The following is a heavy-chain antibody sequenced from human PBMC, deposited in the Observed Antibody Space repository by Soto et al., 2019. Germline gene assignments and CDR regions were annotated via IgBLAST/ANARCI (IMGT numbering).Heavy chain of an antibody. CDR3: ARGYCSGGGCSPYFDY. Sequence: QVQLVQSGAEVKKPGASVKVSCKASGYTFTGYYIHWVRQTPGQGLEWMGWINPNSGDTHYAQRFQGRVTMTRDTSITTADMDLSRLRSDDTAVYYCARGYCSGGGCSPYFDYWGQGTLVTVSS. CDR2: INPNSGDT. J-gene: IGHJ4*02. CDR1: GYTFTGYY. D-gene: IGHD2-15*01. V-gene: IGHV1-2*02.